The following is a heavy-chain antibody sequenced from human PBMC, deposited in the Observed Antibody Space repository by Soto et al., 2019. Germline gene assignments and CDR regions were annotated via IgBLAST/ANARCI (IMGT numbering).Heavy chain of an antibody. CDR1: GYTFTSYA. CDR3: ARSIALAAPYD. J-gene: IGHJ4*02. V-gene: IGHV1-3*01. Sequence: ASVKVSCKASGYTFTSYAMHWVRQAPGQRLEWMGWINAGNGNTKYSQKFQGRVTITRDTSASTAYMELSSLRSEDTAVYYCARSIALAAPYDWGKGTLVPVAS. D-gene: IGHD6-19*01. CDR2: INAGNGNT.